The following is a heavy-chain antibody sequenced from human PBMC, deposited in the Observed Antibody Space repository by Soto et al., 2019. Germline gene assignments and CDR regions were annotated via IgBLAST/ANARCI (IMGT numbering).Heavy chain of an antibody. D-gene: IGHD7-27*01. J-gene: IGHJ4*02. CDR2: IYYGGST. V-gene: IGHV4-59*08. Sequence: TSETLSLTCTVSGDSISTDYWSWIRQSPGKGLEWIGFIYYGGSTNYNPSLKSRVTISVDTPKNQFSLKLSSVTAADTAVYYCAKNWNWGSLVHWGQGTPVTVSS. CDR1: GDSISTDY. CDR3: AKNWNWGSLVH.